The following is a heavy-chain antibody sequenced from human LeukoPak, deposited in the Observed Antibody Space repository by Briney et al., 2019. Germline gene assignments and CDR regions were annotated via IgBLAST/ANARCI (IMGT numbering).Heavy chain of an antibody. D-gene: IGHD3-10*01. Sequence: GGSLRLSCAASGFTFSSYAMHWVRQAPGKGLEWVAVISYDGSNKYYADSAKGRFTIYRDNSKNTLYLQMNSLRAADTAVYYCASPPPSPNYFSDRSAEYFQHWGQGTLVTVSS. CDR3: ASPPPSPNYFSDRSAEYFQH. CDR1: GFTFSSYA. CDR2: ISYDGSNK. V-gene: IGHV3-30*04. J-gene: IGHJ1*01.